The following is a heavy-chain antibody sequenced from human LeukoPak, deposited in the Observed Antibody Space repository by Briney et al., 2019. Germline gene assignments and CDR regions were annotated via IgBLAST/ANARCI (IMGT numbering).Heavy chain of an antibody. Sequence: ASVKVSCKASGGTFSSYAISWVRQAPGQGLEWMGRIIPILGIANYAQKFQGRVTITADKSTSTAYMELSSLRSEDTAVYYCAGGYCSGGSCYNWFDPWGQGTLVTVSS. V-gene: IGHV1-69*04. CDR1: GGTFSSYA. D-gene: IGHD2-15*01. CDR2: IIPILGIA. J-gene: IGHJ5*02. CDR3: AGGYCSGGSCYNWFDP.